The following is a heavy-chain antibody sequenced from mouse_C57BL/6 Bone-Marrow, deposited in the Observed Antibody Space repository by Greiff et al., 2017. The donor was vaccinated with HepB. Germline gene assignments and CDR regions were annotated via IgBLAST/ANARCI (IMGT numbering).Heavy chain of an antibody. D-gene: IGHD1-3*01. CDR1: GYTFTSYW. CDR3: ARRGLLITGYWYFDV. J-gene: IGHJ1*03. V-gene: IGHV1-69*01. CDR2: IDPSDSYT. Sequence: VQLQQPGAELVMPGASVKLSCKASGYTFTSYWMHWVKQRPGQGLEWIGEIDPSDSYTNYNQKFKGKSTLTVDKSSSTAYMQLSSLTSEDSAVYYCARRGLLITGYWYFDVWGTGTTVTVSS.